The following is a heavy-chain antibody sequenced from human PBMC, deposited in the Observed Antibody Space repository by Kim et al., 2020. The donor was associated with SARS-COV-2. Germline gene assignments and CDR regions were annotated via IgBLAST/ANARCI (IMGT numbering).Heavy chain of an antibody. CDR1: GFSSSDHW. D-gene: IGHD3-10*01. Sequence: GGSLRLSCAVSGFSSSDHWMHWDRQAPGKGLVWVSRINPDGSVTNYAESVTGRFTISRDKAKNTLYLQMNSLRAEDTAVYYCARRYYYDSGNHYAFDIWGQGTTVTVSS. J-gene: IGHJ3*02. V-gene: IGHV3-74*01. CDR2: INPDGSVT. CDR3: ARRYYYDSGNHYAFDI.